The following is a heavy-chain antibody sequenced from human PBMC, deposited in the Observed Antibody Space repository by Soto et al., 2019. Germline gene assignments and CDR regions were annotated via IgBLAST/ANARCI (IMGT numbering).Heavy chain of an antibody. CDR1: GGSFSGYY. CDR3: ARGRSGWLTQYYYYYYGMDV. Sequence: TSETLSLTCAVYGGSFSGYYWSWIRQPPGKGLEWIGEINHSGSTNYNPSLKSRVTISVDTSKNQSSLKLSSVTAADTAVYYCARGRSGWLTQYYYYYYGMDVWGQGTTVTVSS. D-gene: IGHD6-19*01. V-gene: IGHV4-34*01. J-gene: IGHJ6*02. CDR2: INHSGST.